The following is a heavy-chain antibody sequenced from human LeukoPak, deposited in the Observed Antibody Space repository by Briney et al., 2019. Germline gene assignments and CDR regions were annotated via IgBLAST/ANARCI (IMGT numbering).Heavy chain of an antibody. Sequence: PSETLSLTCTVSGGSISGYFWIWIRQPPGEGLEWIGYIYYSGSTNYNPSLKSRVTISVDTSKNQFSLNLNSVTAADTAVYYCARHKYSGYERVFDYWGQGTLVTVSS. D-gene: IGHD5-12*01. V-gene: IGHV4-59*08. CDR1: GGSISGYF. CDR3: ARHKYSGYERVFDY. CDR2: IYYSGST. J-gene: IGHJ4*02.